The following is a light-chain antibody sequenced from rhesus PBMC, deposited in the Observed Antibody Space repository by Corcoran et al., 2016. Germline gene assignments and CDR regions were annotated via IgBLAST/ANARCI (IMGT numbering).Light chain of an antibody. CDR2: AAS. CDR3: QHYYDSPLT. CDR1: QNIYGN. J-gene: IGKJ4*01. V-gene: IGKV1S8*01. Sequence: DIQMTQSPSALSASVGDRVTISCRASQNIYGNLAWYQQNPGKAPNLLFYAASSLQTGIPSMFSGSGSGTDVTLTISSLQPEDSAAYYCQHYYDSPLTFGGGTKVELK.